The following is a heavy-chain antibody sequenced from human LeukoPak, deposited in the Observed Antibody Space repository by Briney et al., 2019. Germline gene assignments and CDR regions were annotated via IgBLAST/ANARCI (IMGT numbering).Heavy chain of an antibody. Sequence: SVKVSCKSSGGTFSIYTISWVRQAPGQGLEWMGGIIPIFGTANYAQKFQGRVTITADESTSTAYMELSSLRSEDTAVYYCARGSGLYCGGDCYNYWGQGTLVTVSS. V-gene: IGHV1-69*13. CDR3: ARGSGLYCGGDCYNY. CDR2: IIPIFGTA. CDR1: GGTFSIYT. J-gene: IGHJ4*02. D-gene: IGHD2-21*01.